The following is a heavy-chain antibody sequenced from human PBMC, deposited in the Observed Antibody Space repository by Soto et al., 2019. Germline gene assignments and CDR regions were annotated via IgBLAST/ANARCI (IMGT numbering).Heavy chain of an antibody. J-gene: IGHJ4*02. CDR1: GFTFSSYS. V-gene: IGHV3-21*01. CDR3: ARFSRYCSGGSCYSKTDFDY. CDR2: ISSSSSYI. Sequence: PGGSLRLSCAASGFTFSSYSMNWVRQAPGKGLEWVSSISSSSSYIYYADSVKGRFTISRDNAKNSLYLQMNSLRAEDTAVYYCARFSRYCSGGSCYSKTDFDYWGQGTLVTVSS. D-gene: IGHD2-15*01.